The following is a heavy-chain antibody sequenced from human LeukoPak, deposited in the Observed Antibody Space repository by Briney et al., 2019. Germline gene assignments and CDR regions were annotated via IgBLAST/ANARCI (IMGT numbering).Heavy chain of an antibody. CDR3: AKDQQQWLTNWFDP. V-gene: IGHV3-53*01. CDR2: IYSGDST. D-gene: IGHD6-19*01. J-gene: IGHJ5*02. Sequence: GGSLRLSCAASGFTVSSHYMSWVRQAPGKGLEWVSAIYSGDSTHYADSVKGRFTISRDNSKNTLYLQMNSLRAEDTAVYYCAKDQQQWLTNWFDPWGQGTLVTVSS. CDR1: GFTVSSHY.